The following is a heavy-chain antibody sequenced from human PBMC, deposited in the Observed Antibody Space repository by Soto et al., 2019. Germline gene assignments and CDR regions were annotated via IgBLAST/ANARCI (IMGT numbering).Heavy chain of an antibody. J-gene: IGHJ4*02. Sequence: GGSLRLSCAASGFTFTSYWMNWVRQAPGKGLEWVANIKQDGSEEYYVDSVKGRFTISRDNAKNSLYLQMNSLRAEDTAVYYFARSRYQLRLFDYCXQGTLVTGSS. V-gene: IGHV3-7*01. D-gene: IGHD2-2*01. CDR1: GFTFTSYW. CDR3: ARSRYQLRLFDY. CDR2: IKQDGSEE.